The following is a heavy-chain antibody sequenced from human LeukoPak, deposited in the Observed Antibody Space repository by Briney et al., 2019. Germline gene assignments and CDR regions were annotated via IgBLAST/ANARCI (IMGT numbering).Heavy chain of an antibody. CDR1: GYTFTGYY. CDR2: INPNSGGT. V-gene: IGHV1-2*06. Sequence: ASVKVSCKASGYTFTGYYMHWVRQAPGQGLEWMGRINPNSGGTNYAQKFQGRVTMTRDTSISTAYMELSRLRSDDTAVYYCARVYCSSTSCYVGPFDYWGQGTLVTVSS. D-gene: IGHD2-2*01. CDR3: ARVYCSSTSCYVGPFDY. J-gene: IGHJ4*02.